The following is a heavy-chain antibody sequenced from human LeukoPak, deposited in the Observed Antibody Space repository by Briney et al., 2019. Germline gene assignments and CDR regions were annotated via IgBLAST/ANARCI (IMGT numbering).Heavy chain of an antibody. V-gene: IGHV3-30*18. CDR3: AKDGALSAASYYFDY. D-gene: IGHD4/OR15-4a*01. J-gene: IGHJ4*02. CDR1: GFTFSSYA. CDR2: VADDGRDK. Sequence: GGSLRLSCAASGFTFSSYAMSWVRQAPGKGLEWVAVVADDGRDKHHADSVKGRFTISRDNSKNTLLLQMNSLRPEDTAVYYCAKDGALSAASYYFDYWGQGTLVTVSS.